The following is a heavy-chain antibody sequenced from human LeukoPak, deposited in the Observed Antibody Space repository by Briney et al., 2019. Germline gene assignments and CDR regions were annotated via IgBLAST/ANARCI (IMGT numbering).Heavy chain of an antibody. CDR1: GFPFSGYW. D-gene: IGHD6-19*01. CDR3: ARDYSSVPEY. J-gene: IGHJ4*02. CDR2: IKPDGSYT. V-gene: IGHV3-74*01. Sequence: GGSLRLSCAASGFPFSGYWMYWLRQAPGKGMVWVSRIKPDGSYTSYADFVKGRFTTSRDNAKNTLYLQLSSLRAEDAAVYYCARDYSSVPEYWGQGTLVTVSS.